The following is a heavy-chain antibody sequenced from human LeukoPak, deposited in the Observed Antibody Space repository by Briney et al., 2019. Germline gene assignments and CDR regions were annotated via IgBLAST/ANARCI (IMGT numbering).Heavy chain of an antibody. CDR1: GGSISSGSYY. Sequence: SLTLSLTCTVSGGSISSGSYYWTWIRQDPGKGLEWIGYISKTGKTFSNLSLKSRVTISVDTSKNQFSLKLTSVTAADTAVYFCTRERDYYDNSGYYYSYFDSWGQGTLVTVSS. CDR2: ISKTGKT. V-gene: IGHV4-31*03. CDR3: TRERDYYDNSGYYYSYFDS. J-gene: IGHJ4*02. D-gene: IGHD3-22*01.